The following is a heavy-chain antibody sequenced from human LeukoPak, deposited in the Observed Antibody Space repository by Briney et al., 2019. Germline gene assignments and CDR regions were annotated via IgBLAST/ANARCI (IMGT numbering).Heavy chain of an antibody. CDR1: GFTFDDYA. D-gene: IGHD6-19*01. CDR2: ISWNSGGI. V-gene: IGHV3-9*01. J-gene: IGHJ6*02. Sequence: PGGSLRLSCAASGFTFDDYAMHWVRQAPGKGLEWVSGISWNSGGIGYADSVKGRFTVSRDNAKNSLYLQMNSLRAEDTALYYCAKGRQWLVPDGMDVWGQGTTVTVSS. CDR3: AKGRQWLVPDGMDV.